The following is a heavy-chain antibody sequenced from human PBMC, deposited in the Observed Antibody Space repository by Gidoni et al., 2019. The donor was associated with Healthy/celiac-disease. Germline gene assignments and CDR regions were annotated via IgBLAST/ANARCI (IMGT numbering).Heavy chain of an antibody. CDR1: GFTFSSYA. CDR3: ARGPVTTRPNAFDI. D-gene: IGHD4-17*01. Sequence: EVQLVESGGGLVQPGGSLRLSCAASGFTFSSYAMHWVRQAPGKGLEYVSAISSNGGSTYYANSVKGRFTISRDNSKNTLYLQMGSLRAEDMAVYYCARGPVTTRPNAFDIWGQGTMVTVSS. V-gene: IGHV3-64*01. CDR2: ISSNGGST. J-gene: IGHJ3*02.